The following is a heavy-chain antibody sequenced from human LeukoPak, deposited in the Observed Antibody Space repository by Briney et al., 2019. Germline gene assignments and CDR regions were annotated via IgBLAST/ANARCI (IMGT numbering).Heavy chain of an antibody. CDR1: GYSISSGYY. CDR2: IYYSGST. Sequence: PSETLSLTCTVSGYSISSGYYWGWIRQPPGKGLEWIGYIYYSGSTNYNPSLKSRVTISVDTSKNQFSLKLSSVTAADTAVYYCARDRWELDYWGQGTLVTVSS. J-gene: IGHJ4*02. V-gene: IGHV4-38-2*02. CDR3: ARDRWELDY. D-gene: IGHD1-26*01.